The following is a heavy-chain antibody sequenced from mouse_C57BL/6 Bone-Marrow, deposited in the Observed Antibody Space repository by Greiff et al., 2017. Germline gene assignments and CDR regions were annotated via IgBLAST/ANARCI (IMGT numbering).Heavy chain of an antibody. V-gene: IGHV1-59*01. J-gene: IGHJ2*01. CDR3: ARWEDDKYDGYFDY. CDR1: GYTFTSYW. D-gene: IGHD2-12*01. Sequence: QVQLQQPGAELVRPGTSVKLSCKASGYTFTSYWMHWVKQRPGQGLEWIGVIDPSDSYTNYNQKFKGKATLTVDTSSSTAYMQLSSLTSEDSAVYYCARWEDDKYDGYFDYWGQGTTLTVSS. CDR2: IDPSDSYT.